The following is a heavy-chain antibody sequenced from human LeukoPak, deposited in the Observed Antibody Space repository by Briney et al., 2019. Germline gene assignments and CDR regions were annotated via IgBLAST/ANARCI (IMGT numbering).Heavy chain of an antibody. J-gene: IGHJ1*01. CDR2: IKSDGST. CDR1: GFTFSTDW. D-gene: IGHD3-22*01. V-gene: IGHV3-74*01. CDR3: ARAPSEIGGYYPKYFRH. Sequence: PGGSLRLSCAASGFTFSTDWMHWVRHAPGKGLVWVSRIKSDGSTNYADSVKGRFTISRDNAKTTVTLQMNSLRPEDTGVYYCARAPSEIGGYYPKYFRHWGQGTLVTVSS.